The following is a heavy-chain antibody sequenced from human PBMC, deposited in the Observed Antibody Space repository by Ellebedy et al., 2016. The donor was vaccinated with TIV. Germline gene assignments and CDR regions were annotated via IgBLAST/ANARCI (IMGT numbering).Heavy chain of an antibody. CDR1: GFTFRNFA. J-gene: IGHJ4*02. CDR2: VSGSGGGT. CDR3: AKGVGQQGILDY. D-gene: IGHD6-13*01. V-gene: IGHV3-23*01. Sequence: PGGSLRLSCAASGFTFRNFAMVWVRQAPGKGLEWVSGVSGSGGGTFYADSVKGRFTISRDNPKNTLYLQMNTLRDEDKAVYYCAKGVGQQGILDYWGQGTLVTVSS.